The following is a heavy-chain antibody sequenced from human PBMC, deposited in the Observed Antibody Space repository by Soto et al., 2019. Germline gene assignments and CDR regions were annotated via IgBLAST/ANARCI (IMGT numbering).Heavy chain of an antibody. J-gene: IGHJ4*02. CDR2: IYYSGST. V-gene: IGHV4-31*03. CDR1: GGSISSGGYY. Sequence: SETLSLTCTVSGGSISSGGYYWSWIRQHPGKGLEWIGYIYYSGSTYYNPSLKSRVTISVDTSKNQFSLKLSSVTAADTAVYYCARALSPRGYSSSFDYWGQGTLVTVSS. D-gene: IGHD6-6*01. CDR3: ARALSPRGYSSSFDY.